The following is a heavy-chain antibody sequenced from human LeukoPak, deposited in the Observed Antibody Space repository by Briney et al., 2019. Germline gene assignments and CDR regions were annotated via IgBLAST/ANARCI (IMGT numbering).Heavy chain of an antibody. D-gene: IGHD4-17*01. CDR3: ARLGYGDYAL. J-gene: IGHJ4*02. Sequence: PSETLSLTCAVYGGSFSGYYWSWIRQPPGKGLEWIGEINHSGSTNYNPSLKSRVTISVDTSKNQFSLKLSSVTAADTAVYYCARLGYGDYALWGQGTLVTVSS. CDR2: INHSGST. CDR1: GGSFSGYY. V-gene: IGHV4-34*01.